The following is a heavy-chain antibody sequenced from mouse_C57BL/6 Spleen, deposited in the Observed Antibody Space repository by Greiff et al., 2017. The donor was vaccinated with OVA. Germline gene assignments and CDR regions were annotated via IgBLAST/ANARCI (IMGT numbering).Heavy chain of an antibody. J-gene: IGHJ3*01. V-gene: IGHV1-26*01. Sequence: VQLQQSGPELVKPGASVKISCKASGYTFTDYYMNWVKQSHGKSLEWIGDINPNNGGTSYNQKFKGKATLTVDKSSSTAYMELRSLTSEDSAVYYCARSYYSNPSWFAYWGQGTLVTVSA. CDR1: GYTFTDYY. CDR3: ARSYYSNPSWFAY. D-gene: IGHD2-5*01. CDR2: INPNNGGT.